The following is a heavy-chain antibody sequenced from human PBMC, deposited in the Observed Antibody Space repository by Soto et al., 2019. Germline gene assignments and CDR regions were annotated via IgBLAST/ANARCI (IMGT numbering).Heavy chain of an antibody. D-gene: IGHD1-26*01. Sequence: QVQLQESGPGLVKPSDTLSLTCAVSGYSISSSNWWGWIRQPPRKGLEWIGYIYYSGTTYYNPSLKSRITMSVDTSKNQSSLKLTSVTAVDTAVYYCARREIQGPIDYWGQGTLVTVSS. CDR3: ARREIQGPIDY. CDR2: IYYSGTT. V-gene: IGHV4-28*01. J-gene: IGHJ4*02. CDR1: GYSISSSNW.